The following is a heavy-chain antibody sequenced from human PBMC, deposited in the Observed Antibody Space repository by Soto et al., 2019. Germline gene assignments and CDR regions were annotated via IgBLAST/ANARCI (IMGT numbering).Heavy chain of an antibody. Sequence: SLRLSREASGVTFGSYVVHGVRQAPGKGLEWLAVISYDGSNKYYADSVKGRFTISRDNSKNTLYLQMNSLRAEDTAVYYCARDPTLVGATRRVYYYYGMDVWGQGTTVTV. J-gene: IGHJ6*02. CDR2: ISYDGSNK. D-gene: IGHD1-26*01. V-gene: IGHV3-30-3*01. CDR1: GVTFGSYV. CDR3: ARDPTLVGATRRVYYYYGMDV.